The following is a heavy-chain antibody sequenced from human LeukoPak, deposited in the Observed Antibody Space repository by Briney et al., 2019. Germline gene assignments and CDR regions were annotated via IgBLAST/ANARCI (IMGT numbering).Heavy chain of an antibody. D-gene: IGHD6-19*01. CDR3: ASHILPRGGIAVAEAGYYFDY. CDR1: GYTFTSYA. CDR2: IDAGNGNT. V-gene: IGHV1-3*01. J-gene: IGHJ4*02. Sequence: ASVKVSCKASGYTFTSYAMHWVRQAPGQRLEWMGWIDAGNGNTKYSQKFQGRVTITRDTSASTAYMELSSLRSEDTAVYYCASHILPRGGIAVAEAGYYFDYWGQGTLVTVSS.